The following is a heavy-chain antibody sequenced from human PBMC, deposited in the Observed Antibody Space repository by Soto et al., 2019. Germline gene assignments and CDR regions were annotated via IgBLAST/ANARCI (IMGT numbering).Heavy chain of an antibody. CDR3: AKDRSSGSPYYGMDL. CDR2: FKWNSGDV. CDR1: GFPFGDYA. Sequence: GGSLRLSCAASGFPFGDYAMHLVRQFPGKGLEWVSGFKWNSGDVGYADSVKGRFTISRDNARNSLYLQMNSLRPEDTAVYYCAKDRSSGSPYYGMDLWCQGTMVXV. V-gene: IGHV3-9*01. J-gene: IGHJ6*02. D-gene: IGHD3-10*01.